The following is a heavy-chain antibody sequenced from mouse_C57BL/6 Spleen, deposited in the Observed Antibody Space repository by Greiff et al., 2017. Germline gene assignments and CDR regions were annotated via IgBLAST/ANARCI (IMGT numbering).Heavy chain of an antibody. CDR3: ARRDYSNSMDY. V-gene: IGHV1-53*01. CDR1: GYTFTSYW. D-gene: IGHD2-5*01. J-gene: IGHJ4*01. CDR2: INPSNGGT. Sequence: QVQLQQPGTELVKPGASVKLSCKASGYTFTSYWLHWVKQRPGQGLEWIGNINPSNGGTNYNEKFKSKATLTVDKSSSTAYMQLSGLTSEDSAVFYCARRDYSNSMDYWGQGTSVTVSS.